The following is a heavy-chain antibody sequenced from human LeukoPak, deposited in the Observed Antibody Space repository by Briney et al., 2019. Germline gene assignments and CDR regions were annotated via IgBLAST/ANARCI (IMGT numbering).Heavy chain of an antibody. J-gene: IGHJ4*02. Sequence: GSLRLSCAASGFTFNSYAMSWVRQPPGKGLEWIGSIYYSGSTYYNPSLKSRVTISVDTSKNQFSLKLSSVTAADTAVYYCAREPGSCYHFDYWGQGTLVTVSS. CDR1: GFTFNSYA. V-gene: IGHV4-39*07. CDR3: AREPGSCYHFDY. D-gene: IGHD1-26*01. CDR2: IYYSGST.